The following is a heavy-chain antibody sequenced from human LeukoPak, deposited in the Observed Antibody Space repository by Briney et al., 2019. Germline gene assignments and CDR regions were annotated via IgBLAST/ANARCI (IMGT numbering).Heavy chain of an antibody. J-gene: IGHJ4*02. D-gene: IGHD3-16*01. V-gene: IGHV3-21*01. CDR1: GFTFSSYS. CDR3: AREEAFGGAPLFDY. Sequence: NPGGSLRLSCAASGFTFSSYSMNWVRQAPGKGLEWVSSISSSSSYIYYADSVKGRFTISRDNAKNSLYLQMNSLRAEDTAVYYCAREEAFGGAPLFDYWGQGTLVTVSS. CDR2: ISSSSSYI.